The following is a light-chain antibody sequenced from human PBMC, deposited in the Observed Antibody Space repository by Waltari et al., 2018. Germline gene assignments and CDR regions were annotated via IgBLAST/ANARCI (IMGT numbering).Light chain of an antibody. J-gene: IGKJ2*01. CDR2: GAS. CDR3: QQYDKWLRYS. Sequence: IVMTQSPATLSVSPGERATLSCRASQSISTNLAWFQENPGQAPRLLIYGASTRATGVPARFSGSGSGTYFTLVISSLQPEDFAVYYCQQYDKWLRYSFGQGTKLEIK. CDR1: QSISTN. V-gene: IGKV3-15*01.